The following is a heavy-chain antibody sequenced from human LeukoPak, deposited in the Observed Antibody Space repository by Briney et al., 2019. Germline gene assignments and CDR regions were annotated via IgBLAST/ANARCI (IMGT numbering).Heavy chain of an antibody. V-gene: IGHV3-33*08. CDR3: ASYKDYDAFDI. CDR1: GFTFSSYG. D-gene: IGHD3-10*01. Sequence: GGSLRLSCAASGFTFSSYGMHWVRQAPGKGLEWVAVIWYDGSNKYYADSVKGRFTISRDNSKNTLYLQMNSLRAEDTAVYYCASYKDYDAFDIWGQGTMVTVSS. CDR2: IWYDGSNK. J-gene: IGHJ3*02.